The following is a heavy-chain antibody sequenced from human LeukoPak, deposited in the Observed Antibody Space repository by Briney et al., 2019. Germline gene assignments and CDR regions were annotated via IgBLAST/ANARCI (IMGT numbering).Heavy chain of an antibody. D-gene: IGHD5-18*01. Sequence: GESLKISCQGSGYRFTSYWIAWVPQMTGKGLEWMGIIYPSDSDTRYSPSFQGEVTISVDKSINTAYLQWSSLKASDTAVYYCARRQGAMVAGDFWGQGTLVTVSS. CDR2: IYPSDSDT. CDR3: ARRQGAMVAGDF. J-gene: IGHJ4*02. V-gene: IGHV5-51*01. CDR1: GYRFTSYW.